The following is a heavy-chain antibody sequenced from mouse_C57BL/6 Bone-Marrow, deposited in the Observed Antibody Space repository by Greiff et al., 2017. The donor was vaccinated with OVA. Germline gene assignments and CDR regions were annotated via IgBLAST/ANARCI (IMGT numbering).Heavy chain of an antibody. CDR3: ARVRAYDYDGGYWYFDV. J-gene: IGHJ1*03. CDR2: IYPGSGST. CDR1: GYTFTSSW. V-gene: IGHV1-55*01. Sequence: QVQLQQSGAELVKPGASVKMSCKASGYTFTSSWITWVKQRPGQGLEWIGDIYPGSGSTNYNEKFKSKATLTVDTSSSTAYMQLSSLTSEDSAVYYCARVRAYDYDGGYWYFDVWGTGTTVTVSS. D-gene: IGHD2-4*01.